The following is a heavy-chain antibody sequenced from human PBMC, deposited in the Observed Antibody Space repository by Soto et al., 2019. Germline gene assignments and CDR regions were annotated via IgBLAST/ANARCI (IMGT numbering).Heavy chain of an antibody. D-gene: IGHD3-3*01. Sequence: WASVKVSCKASGYTFTSYYMHWVRQAPGQGLEWMGIINPSGGSTSYAQKFQGRVTMTRDTSISTAYMELSRLRSDDTAVYYCARGPRITIFGVVIMRHWFDPWGQGTLVTVSS. V-gene: IGHV1-46*01. J-gene: IGHJ5*02. CDR1: GYTFTSYY. CDR2: INPSGGST. CDR3: ARGPRITIFGVVIMRHWFDP.